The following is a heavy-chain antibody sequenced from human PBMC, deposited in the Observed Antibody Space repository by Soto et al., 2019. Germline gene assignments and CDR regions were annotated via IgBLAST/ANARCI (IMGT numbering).Heavy chain of an antibody. CDR2: IIPLLGST. Sequence: QVQVEQSGAEVKKPGSSLKVSCKTSGVPFSSQAFNWVRQARGHGLEWMGGIIPLLGSTTYAQKFQDRVTFTADESTSTVYMELRSLRSEDTATYFCARSDGPYFYDGIDVWGRGTTVTVSS. D-gene: IGHD2-21*01. CDR3: ARSDGPYFYDGIDV. V-gene: IGHV1-69*01. CDR1: GVPFSSQA. J-gene: IGHJ6*02.